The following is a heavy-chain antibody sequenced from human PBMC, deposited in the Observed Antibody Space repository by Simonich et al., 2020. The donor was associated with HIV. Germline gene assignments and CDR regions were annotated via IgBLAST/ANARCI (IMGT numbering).Heavy chain of an antibody. CDR1: GFTFDDYA. CDR2: ISWNSGSI. D-gene: IGHD6-6*01. Sequence: EVQLVESGGGLVQPGRSLRLSCAASGFTFDDYAMHWVRQAQGKCLGWVAGISWNSGSIGYAESGKGRLTISRDNAKNSLYLQMNSLRAEDMALYYCAKDRYSSSSGSFDYWGQGTLVTVSS. V-gene: IGHV3-9*03. J-gene: IGHJ4*02. CDR3: AKDRYSSSSGSFDY.